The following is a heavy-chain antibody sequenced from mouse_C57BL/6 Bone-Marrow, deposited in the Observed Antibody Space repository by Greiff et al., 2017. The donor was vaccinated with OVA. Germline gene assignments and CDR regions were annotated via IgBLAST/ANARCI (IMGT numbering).Heavy chain of an antibody. CDR2: IDPTNDYT. CDR1: GYTFTSYT. Sequence: VQLQQSGAELARPGASVKKSCKASGYTFTSYTIHWVKQRPGQGLEWIGYIDPTNDYTNYNQKFKGKATLTADKSSSTAYMQLSSLTSEDSAVYYCTRGYYFDYWGQGTTLTVSS. CDR3: TRGYYFDY. J-gene: IGHJ2*01. V-gene: IGHV1-4*01.